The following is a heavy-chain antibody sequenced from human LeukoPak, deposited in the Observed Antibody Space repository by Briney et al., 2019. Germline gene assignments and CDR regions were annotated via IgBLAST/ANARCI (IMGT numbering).Heavy chain of an antibody. CDR2: IRYDGSNK. J-gene: IGHJ4*02. CDR3: AKPKGERGWDFDY. V-gene: IGHV3-30*02. Sequence: GVSLRLSCAASGFTFSSYGMHWVRQAPGKGLEWVAFIRYDGSNKYYADSVKGRFTISRDNSKNTLYLQMNSLRAEDTAVYYCAKPKGERGWDFDYWGQGTLVTVSS. CDR1: GFTFSSYG. D-gene: IGHD6-19*01.